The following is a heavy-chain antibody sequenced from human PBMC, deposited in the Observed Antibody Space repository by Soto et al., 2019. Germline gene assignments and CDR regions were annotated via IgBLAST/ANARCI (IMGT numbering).Heavy chain of an antibody. J-gene: IGHJ6*02. CDR2: ISGSGGST. D-gene: IGHD3-10*01. Sequence: GGSLRPSCAASGFTFSSYAMSWVRQAPGKGLEWGSAISGSGGSTYYADSVKGRFTISRDNSKNTLYLQMNSLRAEDTAVYYCAKGTGWFGELFEWGLGYYYGMDVWGQGTTVTVSS. CDR1: GFTFSSYA. V-gene: IGHV3-23*01. CDR3: AKGTGWFGELFEWGLGYYYGMDV.